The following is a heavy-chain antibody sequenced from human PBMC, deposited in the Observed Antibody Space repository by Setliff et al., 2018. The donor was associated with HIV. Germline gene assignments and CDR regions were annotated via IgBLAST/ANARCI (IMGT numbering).Heavy chain of an antibody. Sequence: PSETLSLTCTVSGGSISTYYWSWIRQPPGKGPEWIGYIHSSGSTIYNPSLKSRITISLDTSKEQFSLELSSATAADTAVYYCATLDHSGGNFLAYWGQGSLVTVSS. CDR2: IHSSGST. D-gene: IGHD2-21*02. V-gene: IGHV4-4*09. CDR3: ATLDHSGGNFLAY. J-gene: IGHJ4*02. CDR1: GGSISTYY.